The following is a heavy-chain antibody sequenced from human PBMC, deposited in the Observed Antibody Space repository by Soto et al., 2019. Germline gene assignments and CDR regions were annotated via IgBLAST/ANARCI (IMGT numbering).Heavy chain of an antibody. J-gene: IGHJ3*02. CDR1: GGSFQGYS. D-gene: IGHD3-16*01. V-gene: IGHV4-34*01. CDR3: ARPPFAFGFDI. CDR2: INHSGGT. Sequence: QVQLQQWGAGLLKPSETLSLTCAVYGGSFQGYSWTWIRQPPGKGLEWIGEINHSGGTKYNPSLNRRVSISVDTSRNQFSLRLSSVTAADTAVYFCARPPFAFGFDIWGQGAVVTVSS.